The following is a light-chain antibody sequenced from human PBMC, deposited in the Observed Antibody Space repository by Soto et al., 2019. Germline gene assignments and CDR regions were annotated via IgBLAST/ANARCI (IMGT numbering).Light chain of an antibody. V-gene: IGKV3-20*01. CDR3: QHYGSSSFT. J-gene: IGKJ2*01. CDR2: AAS. CDR1: QSVSSSY. Sequence: EIVLTQSPGTLSLSPGERATLSCRASQSVSSSYLAWYQQKPGQAPRLLIYAASSRATGIPDRFTGSGSGTDVTLTISRLEPEDFAVYHCQHYGSSSFTFRQGTKLEIK.